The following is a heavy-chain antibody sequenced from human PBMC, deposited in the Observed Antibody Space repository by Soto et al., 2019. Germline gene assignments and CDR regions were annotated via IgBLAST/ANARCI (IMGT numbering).Heavy chain of an antibody. CDR3: AARQGITGTTKLYYYYGMDV. J-gene: IGHJ6*02. D-gene: IGHD1-7*01. CDR2: IIPIFGTA. V-gene: IGHV1-69*13. CDR1: GGTFSSYA. Sequence: GASVKVSCKASGGTFSSYAISWVRQAPGQGLEWMGGIIPIFGTANYAQKFQGRVTITADESTSTAYMELSSLRSEDTAVYYCAARQGITGTTKLYYYYGMDVWGQGTTVTVSS.